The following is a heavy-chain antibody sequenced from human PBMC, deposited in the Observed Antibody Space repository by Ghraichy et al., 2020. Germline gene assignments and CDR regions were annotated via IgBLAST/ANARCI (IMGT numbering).Heavy chain of an antibody. Sequence: GGSLRLSCAASGFTFSSYSMNWVRKAPGKGLEWVSSISSSSSYIYYADSVKGRFTISRDNAKNSLYLQMNSLRAEDTAVYYCARVQPPNSLYYYYYMDVWGKGTTVTVSS. V-gene: IGHV3-21*01. CDR2: ISSSSSYI. CDR3: ARVQPPNSLYYYYYMDV. CDR1: GFTFSSYS. J-gene: IGHJ6*03. D-gene: IGHD4-23*01.